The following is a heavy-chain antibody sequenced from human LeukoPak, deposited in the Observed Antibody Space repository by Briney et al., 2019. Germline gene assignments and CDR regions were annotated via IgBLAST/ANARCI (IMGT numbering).Heavy chain of an antibody. Sequence: PGGPLRLSCAPSGFTVSSNSMSWVRQAPGKGLEWVSVIDNGGGTYYTDSVKGRFTISRDSSKNTLYLQMNSLRAEDTAVYFCARGKGVYTFGPLDSWGQGTLVTVSS. CDR2: IDNGGGT. J-gene: IGHJ4*02. CDR1: GFTVSSNS. V-gene: IGHV3-53*01. CDR3: ARGKGVYTFGPLDS. D-gene: IGHD5-18*01.